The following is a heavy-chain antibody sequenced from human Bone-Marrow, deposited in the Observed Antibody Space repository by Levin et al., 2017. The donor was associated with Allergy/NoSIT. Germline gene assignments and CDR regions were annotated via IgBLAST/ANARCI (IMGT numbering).Heavy chain of an antibody. Sequence: LSLTCAASGFTFSSHDMHWVRQAPGKGLEWVAVISYDEINKFYADSVKGRFTISRDNSKNTLSLQMSDMGAEDTAVYYCAKDRNIEEYYYYYGVDVWGQGTTVTVSS. J-gene: IGHJ6*02. CDR1: GFTFSSHD. CDR2: ISYDEINK. V-gene: IGHV3-30*18. D-gene: IGHD2/OR15-2a*01. CDR3: AKDRNIEEYYYYYGVDV.